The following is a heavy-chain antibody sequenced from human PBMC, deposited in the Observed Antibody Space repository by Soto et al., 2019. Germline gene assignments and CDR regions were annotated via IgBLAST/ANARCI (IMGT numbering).Heavy chain of an antibody. CDR3: AGDRFPFWSSTICYRPAFDI. J-gene: IGHJ3*02. D-gene: IGHD2-2*01. Sequence: ASVKVSCKASGYTFTSYGISWVRQAPGQGLEWMGWISAYNGNTNYAQKLQGRVTMTTDTSTSTAYMELRRLRSDDTAVYYCAGDRFPFWSSTICYRPAFDIGGKGKRVT. CDR2: ISAYNGNT. V-gene: IGHV1-18*01. CDR1: GYTFTSYG.